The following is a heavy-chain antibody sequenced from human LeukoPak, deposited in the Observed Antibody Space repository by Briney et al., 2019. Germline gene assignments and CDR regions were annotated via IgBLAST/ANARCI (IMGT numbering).Heavy chain of an antibody. J-gene: IGHJ5*02. Sequence: ASVKVSCKASVYTFTTYYVHWVRQAPGQGLEWMGVINPSVGSTSYAQKFQGRVTMTRDTSTSTVYMELSSLRSEDTAVYYCARDHSGSQHWFDPWGQGTLVTVSS. CDR1: VYTFTTYY. D-gene: IGHD1-26*01. CDR3: ARDHSGSQHWFDP. CDR2: INPSVGST. V-gene: IGHV1-46*01.